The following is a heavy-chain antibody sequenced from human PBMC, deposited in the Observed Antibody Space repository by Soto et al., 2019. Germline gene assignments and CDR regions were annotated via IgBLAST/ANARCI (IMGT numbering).Heavy chain of an antibody. CDR2: IIPIFGTA. J-gene: IGHJ6*02. Sequence: SVKVSCKASGGTFSSYAISWVRQAPGQGLEWMGGIIPIFGTANYAQKFQGRVTITADESTSTAYMELSSLRSEDTAVYYCAVGDIVVVPAAINYYYYGMDVWGQGTTVTVS. CDR1: GGTFSSYA. V-gene: IGHV1-69*13. D-gene: IGHD2-2*02. CDR3: AVGDIVVVPAAINYYYYGMDV.